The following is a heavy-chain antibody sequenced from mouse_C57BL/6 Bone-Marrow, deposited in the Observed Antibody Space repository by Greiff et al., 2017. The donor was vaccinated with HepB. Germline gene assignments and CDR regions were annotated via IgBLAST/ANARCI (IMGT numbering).Heavy chain of an antibody. CDR3: AREYSNPAWFAY. D-gene: IGHD2-5*01. V-gene: IGHV1-81*01. Sequence: QVQLQQSGAELARPGASVKLSCKASGYTFTSYGISWVKQRTGQGLEWIGEIDPRSGNTYYNEKFKGKATLTADKSSSTAYMELRSLTSEDSAVYFCAREYSNPAWFAYWGQGTLVTVSA. CDR1: GYTFTSYG. CDR2: IDPRSGNT. J-gene: IGHJ3*01.